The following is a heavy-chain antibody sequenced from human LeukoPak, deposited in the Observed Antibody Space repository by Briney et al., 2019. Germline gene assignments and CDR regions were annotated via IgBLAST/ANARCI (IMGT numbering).Heavy chain of an antibody. J-gene: IGHJ5*02. CDR3: ARVLGIAVVPGATEDNYFDP. CDR2: INQSGDT. D-gene: IGHD2-2*01. V-gene: IGHV4-34*01. CDR1: GGSFSSYF. Sequence: SETLSLTCGVYGGSFSSYFWTWIRQSPAKGLEWIGEINQSGDTDYNPSLKSRANISIDTSRSQFSPTLSSVTAAGTAMYYCARVLGIAVVPGATEDNYFDPWGQGTLVVVSS.